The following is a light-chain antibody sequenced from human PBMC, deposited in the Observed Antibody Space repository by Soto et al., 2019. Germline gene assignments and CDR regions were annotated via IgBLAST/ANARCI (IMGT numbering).Light chain of an antibody. Sequence: SYELTQPPSVSVSPGQTASITCSGANLGDKYACWYQQKQGQSPVLVIYQDSKRPSGIPERFSGSNSGNTATLTISGTQAMDEAYYYCQPWDSSTVVFGGGTKLTVL. V-gene: IGLV3-1*01. CDR3: QPWDSSTVV. CDR1: NLGDKY. CDR2: QDS. J-gene: IGLJ2*01.